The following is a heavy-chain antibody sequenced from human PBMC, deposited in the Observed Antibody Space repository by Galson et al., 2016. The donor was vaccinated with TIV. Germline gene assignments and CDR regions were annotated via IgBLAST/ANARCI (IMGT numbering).Heavy chain of an antibody. D-gene: IGHD2-21*01. V-gene: IGHV3-7*01. CDR3: GRGGSDSDY. CDR2: IKEDGSEK. J-gene: IGHJ4*02. CDR1: GFTFSNYW. Sequence: SLRLSCAVSGFTFSNYWMTWVRQAPGKGLEWVANIKEDGSEKNYVDLVKGRFTISRDNAKNSLYLQMNSVRAEDTAVYYCGRGGSDSDYWGQGTLVAVSS.